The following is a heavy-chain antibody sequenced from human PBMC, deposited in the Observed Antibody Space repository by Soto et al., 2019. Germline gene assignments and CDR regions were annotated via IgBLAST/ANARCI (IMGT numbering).Heavy chain of an antibody. J-gene: IGHJ5*02. Sequence: SETLSLTCTVSGGSISSSSYYWGWIRQPPGKGLEWIGSIYYSGSTYYNPSLKSRVTISVDTSKNQFSLKLSSVTAADTAVYYCARIMITFGGVIVPLYNWFDPWGQGTLVTVSS. CDR1: GGSISSSSYY. CDR3: ARIMITFGGVIVPLYNWFDP. CDR2: IYYSGST. D-gene: IGHD3-16*02. V-gene: IGHV4-39*01.